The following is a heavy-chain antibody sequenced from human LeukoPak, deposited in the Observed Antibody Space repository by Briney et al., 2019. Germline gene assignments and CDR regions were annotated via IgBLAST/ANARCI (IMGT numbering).Heavy chain of an antibody. V-gene: IGHV4-59*01. J-gene: IGHJ3*02. CDR3: ARYLPSSSRYEAFDI. CDR1: GGSISSYY. D-gene: IGHD6-13*01. Sequence: SETLSLTCTVSGGSISSYYWSWIRQPPGKGLEWIGYIYCSGSTNYNPSLKSRVTISVDTSKNQFSLKLSSVTAADTAVYYCARYLPSSSRYEAFDIWGQGTMVTVSS. CDR2: IYCSGST.